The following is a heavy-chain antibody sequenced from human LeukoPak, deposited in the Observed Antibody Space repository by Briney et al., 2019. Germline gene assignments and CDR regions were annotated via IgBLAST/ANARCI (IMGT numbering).Heavy chain of an antibody. Sequence: PSETLSLTCVVSGGSINNNKWWSWVRQPPGKGLEWIGDVYYSGSTNYNPSLKSRVTMSVDKSKNQFSLKLNSVTAADTAVYYCARGGYSSSWYDYYYYGMDVWGQGTTVTVSS. CDR3: ARGGYSSSWYDYYYYGMDV. V-gene: IGHV4-4*02. D-gene: IGHD6-13*01. CDR2: VYYSGST. J-gene: IGHJ6*02. CDR1: GGSINNNKW.